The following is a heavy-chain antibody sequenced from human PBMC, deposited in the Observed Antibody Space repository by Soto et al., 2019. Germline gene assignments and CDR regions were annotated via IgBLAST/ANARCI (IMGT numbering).Heavy chain of an antibody. J-gene: IGHJ5*02. CDR2: IDHSGYT. D-gene: IGHD3-3*01. V-gene: IGHV4-34*01. CDR3: ARVRDWFDP. CDR1: GGSFSGYY. Sequence: SETLSLTCAVYGGSFSGYYWNWIRQPPGKGLEWIGEIDHSGYTNYNPSLKSRVTISVDTSKNQFSLRLTSVTAADTAIYYCARVRDWFDPWGQGTLVTVSS.